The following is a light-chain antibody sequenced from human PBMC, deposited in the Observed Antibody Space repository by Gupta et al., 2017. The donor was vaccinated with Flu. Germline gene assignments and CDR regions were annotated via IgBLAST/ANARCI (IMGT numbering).Light chain of an antibody. CDR1: SSDVGGYNY. CDR3: SSYTRSSTQI. V-gene: IGLV2-14*01. Sequence: QSALTQSAPVSGSPGQSITISCTGTSSDVGGYNYVSWYQQHPGKAPKLMIYEVSNRPSGVSNRFSGSKSGNTASLTISGLQTEDEADYYCSSYTRSSTQIFGGGTKVTVL. CDR2: EVS. J-gene: IGLJ2*01.